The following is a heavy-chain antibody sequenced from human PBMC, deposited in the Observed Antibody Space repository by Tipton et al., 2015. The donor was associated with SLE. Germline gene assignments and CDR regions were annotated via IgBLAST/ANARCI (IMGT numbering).Heavy chain of an antibody. Sequence: LRLSCTVSGGSISSHYWSWIRQPPGKGLEWIGFIYSSGSTNYNPSLKSRVTISVDMSKNQISLSLTSVTPADTAVYYCARDRHYRGNVWFDPWGQGTLVTVSS. CDR3: ARDRHYRGNVWFDP. CDR1: GGSISSHY. D-gene: IGHD5-12*01. V-gene: IGHV4-59*11. J-gene: IGHJ5*02. CDR2: IYSSGST.